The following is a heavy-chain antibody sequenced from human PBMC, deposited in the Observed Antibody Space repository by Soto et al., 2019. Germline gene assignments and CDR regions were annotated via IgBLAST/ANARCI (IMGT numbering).Heavy chain of an antibody. D-gene: IGHD2-15*01. Sequence: GGSLRLSCAASGFTFSSYAMSWVRQAPGKGLEWVSAISGSGGSTYYADSVKGRFTISRDNSKNTLYLQMNSLRAEDTAVYYCAYSMAFPNWFDPWGQGTLVTVSS. J-gene: IGHJ5*02. CDR3: AYSMAFPNWFDP. V-gene: IGHV3-23*01. CDR2: ISGSGGST. CDR1: GFTFSSYA.